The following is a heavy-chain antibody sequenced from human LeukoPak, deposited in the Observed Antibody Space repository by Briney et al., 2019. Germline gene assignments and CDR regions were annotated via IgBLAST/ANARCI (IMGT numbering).Heavy chain of an antibody. CDR2: IIGSGGST. J-gene: IGHJ6*03. CDR1: GFTFSSYA. Sequence: PGGSLRLSCTASGFTFSSYAMSWVRQAPGKGLEWVSGIIGSGGSTNYADSVKGRFTISRDNSKNTLYLQMNSLRAEDTAVYYCAKERGTAMVRSYYMDVWGKGTTVTVSS. CDR3: AKERGTAMVRSYYMDV. D-gene: IGHD5-18*01. V-gene: IGHV3-23*01.